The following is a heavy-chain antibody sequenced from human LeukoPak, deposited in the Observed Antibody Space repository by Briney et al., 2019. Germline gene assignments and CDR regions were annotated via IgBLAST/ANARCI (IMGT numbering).Heavy chain of an antibody. D-gene: IGHD6-19*01. J-gene: IGHJ4*02. V-gene: IGHV1-69*06. CDR3: ARDRGSGAYYFDY. CDR1: GGTFSSYA. CDR2: IIPIFGTA. Sequence: GASVKVSCKASGGTFSSYAISWVRQAPGQGLEWMGGIIPIFGTANYAQKFQGRVTITADKSTSTAYMELRSLRSDDTAVYYCARDRGSGAYYFDYWGQGTLVTVSS.